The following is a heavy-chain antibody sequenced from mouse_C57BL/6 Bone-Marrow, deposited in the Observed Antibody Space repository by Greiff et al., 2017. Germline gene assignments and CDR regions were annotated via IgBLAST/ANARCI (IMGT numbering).Heavy chain of an antibody. D-gene: IGHD1-1*01. CDR3: ARETTVVARSYWYFDV. J-gene: IGHJ1*03. CDR1: GYSITSGYY. Sequence: EVKLVESGPGLVKPSQSLSLTCSVTGYSITSGYYWNWIRQFPGNKLEWMGYISYDGSNNYNPSLKNRISITRDTSKNQFFLKLNSVTTEDTATYYCARETTVVARSYWYFDVWGTGTTVTVSS. CDR2: ISYDGSN. V-gene: IGHV3-6*01.